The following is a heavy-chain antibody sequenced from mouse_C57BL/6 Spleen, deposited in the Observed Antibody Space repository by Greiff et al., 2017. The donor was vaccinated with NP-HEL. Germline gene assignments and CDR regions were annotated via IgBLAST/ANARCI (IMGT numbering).Heavy chain of an antibody. D-gene: IGHD1-1*01. CDR3: TRGFITTVVATKAWFAY. V-gene: IGHV1-5*01. Sequence: VQLKESGTVLARPGASVKMSCKTSGYTFTSYWMHWVKQRPGQGLEWIGAIYPGNSDTSYNQKFKGKAKLTAVTSASTAYMELSSLTNEDSAVYYCTRGFITTVVATKAWFAYWGQGTLVTVSA. CDR1: GYTFTSYW. CDR2: IYPGNSDT. J-gene: IGHJ3*01.